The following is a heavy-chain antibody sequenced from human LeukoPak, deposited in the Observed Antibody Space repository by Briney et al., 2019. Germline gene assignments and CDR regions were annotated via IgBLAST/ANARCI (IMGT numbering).Heavy chain of an antibody. CDR3: ARDFVEQLGGMDV. V-gene: IGHV3-21*01. CDR1: GFTFSSYS. D-gene: IGHD6-6*01. J-gene: IGHJ6*04. CDR2: ISSSSSYI. Sequence: PGGSLRLSCAASGFTFSSYSMNWVRQAPGKGLEWVSSISSSSSYIYYADSVKGRFTISRDNAKNSLYLQMNSLRAEDTAVYYCARDFVEQLGGMDVWGKGTTVTVSS.